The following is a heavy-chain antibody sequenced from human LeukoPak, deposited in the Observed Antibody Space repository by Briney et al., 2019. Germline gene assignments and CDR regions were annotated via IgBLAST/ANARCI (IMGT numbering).Heavy chain of an antibody. CDR1: GGSFSGYY. J-gene: IGHJ6*03. CDR3: ARGLRSIAGLYYMDV. CDR2: INHSGST. V-gene: IGHV4-34*01. D-gene: IGHD6-6*01. Sequence: SETLSLTCAVYGGSFSGYYWSWIRQPPGKGLEWIGEINHSGSTNYNPSLKSRVTISVDTSKNQFSLKLSSVTAADTAVYYCARGLRSIAGLYYMDVWGKGTTVTVSS.